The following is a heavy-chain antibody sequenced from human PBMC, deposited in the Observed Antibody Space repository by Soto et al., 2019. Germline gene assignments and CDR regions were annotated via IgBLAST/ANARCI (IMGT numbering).Heavy chain of an antibody. CDR3: AKESGGAAAGAPFDY. CDR1: GFTFSSYA. J-gene: IGHJ4*02. Sequence: EVQLLESGGGLVQPGGSLRLSCAASGFTFSSYAMSWVRQAPGKGLEWVSAISGSGGSTYYADSVKGRFTISRDNSKTKLYLEMNSLRAEDTAVYYCAKESGGAAAGAPFDYWGQGTLVTVSA. V-gene: IGHV3-23*01. D-gene: IGHD6-13*01. CDR2: ISGSGGST.